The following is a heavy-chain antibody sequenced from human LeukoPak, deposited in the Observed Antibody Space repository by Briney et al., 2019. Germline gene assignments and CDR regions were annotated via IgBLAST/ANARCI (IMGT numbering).Heavy chain of an antibody. J-gene: IGHJ3*01. CDR2: IIVGKGNT. V-gene: IGHV1-3*01. Sequence: ASVKVSCKASGYIFTNYDIYWVRQAPGQRLEWIGWIIVGKGNTRYSQKFQGRVIITSDTSASTAYMELSSLRSEDTAVYYCTRDVMVGTGIALDVWGQGTMVTVSS. D-gene: IGHD4-23*01. CDR3: TRDVMVGTGIALDV. CDR1: GYIFTNYD.